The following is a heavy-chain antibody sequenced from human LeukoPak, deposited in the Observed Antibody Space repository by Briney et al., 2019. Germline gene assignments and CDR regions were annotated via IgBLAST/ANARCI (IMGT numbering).Heavy chain of an antibody. Sequence: GGSLRLSCAASGFTFSSYSMNWVRQAPGKGLEWVSSISSSSSYIYYADSVKGRFTISRDNAKNSLYLHMNSLRAEETAVYYCASPSVADAFDIWGQGTMVTVSS. CDR2: ISSSSSYI. J-gene: IGHJ3*02. V-gene: IGHV3-21*01. D-gene: IGHD4-23*01. CDR1: GFTFSSYS. CDR3: ASPSVADAFDI.